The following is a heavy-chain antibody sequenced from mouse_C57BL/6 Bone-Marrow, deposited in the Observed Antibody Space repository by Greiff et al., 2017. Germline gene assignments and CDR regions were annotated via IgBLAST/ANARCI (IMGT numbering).Heavy chain of an antibody. CDR2: ITVKSDNSGA. CDR3: SRSNCDAMDY. V-gene: IGHV13-2*01. CDR1: GFTFSNSR. J-gene: IGHJ4*01. Sequence: VQLVETGGGLVRPGNSLKLSCVTSGFTFSNSRMHWLRQPPGKRLEWIGLITVKSDNSGANCAESVKGRLAISRDDSNSSVYLEMNRLREEDTATYLCSRSNCDAMDYWGQGTSVTVSS. D-gene: IGHD2-5*01.